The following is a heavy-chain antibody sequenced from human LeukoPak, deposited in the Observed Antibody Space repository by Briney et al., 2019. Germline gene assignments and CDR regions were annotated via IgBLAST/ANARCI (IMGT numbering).Heavy chain of an antibody. CDR2: ISAYNGNT. J-gene: IGHJ4*02. D-gene: IGHD6-19*01. CDR3: ARDPQSRIAVAGRPDY. CDR1: GYTFTSYG. V-gene: IGHV1-18*01. Sequence: ASVKVSCKASGYTFTSYGISWVRQAPGQGLEWMGWISAYNGNTNYAQKLQGRVTMTTDTSTSTAYMELRSLRSDDTAVYYCARDPQSRIAVAGRPDYWGPGTLVTVSS.